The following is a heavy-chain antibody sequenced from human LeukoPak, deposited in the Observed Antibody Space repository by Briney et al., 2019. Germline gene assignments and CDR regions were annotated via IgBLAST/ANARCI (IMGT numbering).Heavy chain of an antibody. V-gene: IGHV4-59*01. J-gene: IGHJ4*02. CDR1: GGSISSYY. D-gene: IGHD6-6*01. Sequence: PSETLSLTCTVSGGSISSYYWSWVRQSPGKGLEWIGEIYHSGSTNYNPSLKSRVTISVDTSKNQFSLILTSVTAADTAVYYCARGLHGSSAFDYWGQGTLVTVSS. CDR3: ARGLHGSSAFDY. CDR2: IYHSGST.